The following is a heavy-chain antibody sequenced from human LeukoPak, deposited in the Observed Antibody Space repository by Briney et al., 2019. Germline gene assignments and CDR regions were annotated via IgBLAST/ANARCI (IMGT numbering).Heavy chain of an antibody. J-gene: IGHJ4*02. CDR1: GFTFSSYA. Sequence: GGSLRLSCAASGFTFSSYAMSWVRQPPGKGLEGVSSITGSTGSTYYADSVKGRFTISRDNSKNTLYLQMNSLRAEDTAVYYCAKRYSGSSGLYNFDYWGQGTLVTVSS. V-gene: IGHV3-23*01. CDR2: ITGSTGST. D-gene: IGHD1-26*01. CDR3: AKRYSGSSGLYNFDY.